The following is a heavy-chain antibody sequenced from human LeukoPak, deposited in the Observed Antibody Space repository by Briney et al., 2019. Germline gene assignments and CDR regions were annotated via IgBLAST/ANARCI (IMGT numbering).Heavy chain of an antibody. CDR2: IIPIFGTA. CDR3: AMNTAMGGGKGYYYYMDG. J-gene: IGHJ6*03. Sequence: GASVKVSCKASGGTFSSYAISWVRQAPGQGLEWMGGIIPIFGTANYAQKFQGRVTITTDESTCIAYMELSSLRSEDTAVYYCAMNTAMGGGKGYYYYMDGWGKGTTVSVSS. D-gene: IGHD5-18*01. V-gene: IGHV1-69*05. CDR1: GGTFSSYA.